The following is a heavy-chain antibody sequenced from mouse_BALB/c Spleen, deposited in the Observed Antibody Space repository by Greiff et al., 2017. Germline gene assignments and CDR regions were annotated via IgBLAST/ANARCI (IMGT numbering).Heavy chain of an antibody. CDR2: INSNGGST. J-gene: IGHJ3*01. D-gene: IGHD2-4*01. CDR3: ARSENMGYYDWLAY. Sequence: EVMLVESGGGLVQPGGSLKLSCAASGFTFSSYGMSWVRQTPDKRLELVATINSNGGSTYYPDSVKGRFTISRDSAKNTLYLQMSSLKSEDTAMYYCARSENMGYYDWLAYWGQGTLVTVSA. CDR1: GFTFSSYG. V-gene: IGHV5-6-3*01.